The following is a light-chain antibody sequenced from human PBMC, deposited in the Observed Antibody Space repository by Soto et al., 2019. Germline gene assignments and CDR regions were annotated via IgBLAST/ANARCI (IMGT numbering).Light chain of an antibody. J-gene: IGLJ1*01. CDR3: CSYAGNNNLV. Sequence: QSALTQPPSASGSPGQSVTISCTGSSSDVGGYNYVSWYQQHPGKAPKLMIYEVSKRPSGFPDRFSGSKSGNTASLTVSGLQAEDEADYFCCSYAGNNNLVFGTGTKLTVL. CDR2: EVS. V-gene: IGLV2-8*01. CDR1: SSDVGGYNY.